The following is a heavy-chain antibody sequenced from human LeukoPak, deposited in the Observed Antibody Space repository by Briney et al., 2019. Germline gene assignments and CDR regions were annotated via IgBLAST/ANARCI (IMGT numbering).Heavy chain of an antibody. CDR3: ARGLYCSGGSCGGMDV. D-gene: IGHD2-15*01. J-gene: IGHJ6*02. Sequence: PGRSLRLSCAASGFTFSSYAMNWVRQAPGKGLEWVAVISYDGSNKYYADSVKGRFTISRDNSKNTLYLQMGSLRAEDTALYYCARGLYCSGGSCGGMDVWGLGTTVTVSS. V-gene: IGHV3-30-3*01. CDR1: GFTFSSYA. CDR2: ISYDGSNK.